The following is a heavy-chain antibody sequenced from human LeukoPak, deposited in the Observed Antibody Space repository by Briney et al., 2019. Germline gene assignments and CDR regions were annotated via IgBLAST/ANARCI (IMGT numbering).Heavy chain of an antibody. V-gene: IGHV4-59*12. CDR2: IYYTGST. CDR1: GGSISNYY. CDR3: ARAGYSYGSGYYFDY. J-gene: IGHJ4*02. Sequence: SETLSLTCTVSGGSISNYYWTWIRQPPGKGLEWIGFIYYTGSTNYDPSLKSRVTISLDTSKNQFSLKLSSVTAADTAVYYCARAGYSYGSGYYFDYWGQGTLVTVSS. D-gene: IGHD5-18*01.